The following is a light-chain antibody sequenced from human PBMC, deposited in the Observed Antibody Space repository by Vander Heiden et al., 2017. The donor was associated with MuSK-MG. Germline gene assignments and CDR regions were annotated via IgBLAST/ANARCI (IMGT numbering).Light chain of an antibody. V-gene: IGLV8-61*01. Sequence: HTVVTQVPSFSVSPGGTVTLTCGLISASVSTNYFPSCYQQTPGPTPRTCSNNTNTRSSGVPDRVSGSILGTKAELNIVGAQAEDEADEYCVLCMGSGTPVFGGGTKLTVL. CDR3: VLCMGSGTPV. CDR1: SASVSTNYF. J-gene: IGLJ3*02. CDR2: NTN.